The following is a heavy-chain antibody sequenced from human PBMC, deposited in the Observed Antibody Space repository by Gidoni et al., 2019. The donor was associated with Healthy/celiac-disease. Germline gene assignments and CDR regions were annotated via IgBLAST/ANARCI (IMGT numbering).Heavy chain of an antibody. J-gene: IGHJ3*02. Sequence: QVQLVLSGAEVKKPGVSLRVSCKAPGYNFTGSYMHCVRQAPGQGLEWMGWINPNSGGTNYAQKFQGWVTMTRETSITTAYMELSRLRSEDTAVYYCARDGSHDAFDIWGQGTMVTVSS. CDR3: ARDGSHDAFDI. D-gene: IGHD6-13*01. V-gene: IGHV1-2*04. CDR2: INPNSGGT. CDR1: GYNFTGSY.